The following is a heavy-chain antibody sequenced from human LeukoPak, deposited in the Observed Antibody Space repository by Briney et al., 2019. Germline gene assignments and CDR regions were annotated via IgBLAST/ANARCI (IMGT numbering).Heavy chain of an antibody. Sequence: GGSLRLSCAASGFTFSSYNMSWVRQAPGKGLEWVSAISGSGGSTYYADSVKGRFTISRDNSKNTLYLQMNSLRAEDTAVYYCAKDYDFWSGYYHYWGQGTLVTVSS. CDR2: ISGSGGST. J-gene: IGHJ4*02. CDR1: GFTFSSYN. CDR3: AKDYDFWSGYYHY. V-gene: IGHV3-23*01. D-gene: IGHD3-3*01.